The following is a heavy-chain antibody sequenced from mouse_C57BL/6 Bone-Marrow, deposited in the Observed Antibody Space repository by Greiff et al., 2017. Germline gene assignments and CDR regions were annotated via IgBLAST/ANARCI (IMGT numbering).Heavy chain of an antibody. Sequence: VQLQQPGAELVKPGASVKLSCKASGYTFTSYWMQWVKQRPGQGLEWIGEIDPSDSYTNYNQKFKGKATLTVDTSSSTAYMQLSSLTSEDSAVYYCARPLYDWGQGTTLTVSS. J-gene: IGHJ2*01. CDR2: IDPSDSYT. CDR3: ARPLYD. D-gene: IGHD1-1*01. CDR1: GYTFTSYW. V-gene: IGHV1-50*01.